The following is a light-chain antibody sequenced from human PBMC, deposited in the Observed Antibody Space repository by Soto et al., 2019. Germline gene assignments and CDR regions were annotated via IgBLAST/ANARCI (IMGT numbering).Light chain of an antibody. J-gene: IGKJ1*01. V-gene: IGKV3-15*01. Sequence: EMVMTQSPATLSVSPGERVTLSCRASKSVSGNLAWYQQKPGQAPRLLIYGASTRATGIPARFSGSGSGTDFTLTISSLAPDDFAIYYCHQRQSWPRTFGQGTKV. CDR3: HQRQSWPRT. CDR2: GAS. CDR1: KSVSGN.